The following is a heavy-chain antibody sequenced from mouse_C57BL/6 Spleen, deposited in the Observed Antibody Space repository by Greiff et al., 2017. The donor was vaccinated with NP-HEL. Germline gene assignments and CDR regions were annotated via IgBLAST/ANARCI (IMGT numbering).Heavy chain of an antibody. Sequence: EVQLQESGGGLVQPGGSMKLSCAASGFTFSDAWMDWVRQSPEKGLEWVAEIRNKANNHATYYAESVKGRFTISRDDSKSSVYLQMNSLRAEDTGIYYCTDGSPSYWYFDVWGTGTTVTVSS. V-gene: IGHV6-6*01. CDR3: TDGSPSYWYFDV. D-gene: IGHD2-3*01. CDR2: IRNKANNHAT. CDR1: GFTFSDAW. J-gene: IGHJ1*03.